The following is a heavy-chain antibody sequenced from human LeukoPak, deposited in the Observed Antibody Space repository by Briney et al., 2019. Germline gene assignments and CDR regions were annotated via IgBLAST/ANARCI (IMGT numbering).Heavy chain of an antibody. J-gene: IGHJ4*02. V-gene: IGHV3-48*04. Sequence: GGSLRVSCAASGFTFSSWSMNWVRQAPGKGLEWVSNIISRGDTTHYADSVKGRFSISRDNAKNFVFLQLNSLRAEDTAVYYCARGRGYCSGASCGIDYWGQGTLVTVSS. CDR3: ARGRGYCSGASCGIDY. CDR2: IISRGDTT. CDR1: GFTFSSWS. D-gene: IGHD2-8*02.